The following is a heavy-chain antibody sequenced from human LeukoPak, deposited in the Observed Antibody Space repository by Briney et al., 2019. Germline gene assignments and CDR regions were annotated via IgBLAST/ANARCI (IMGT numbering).Heavy chain of an antibody. CDR1: GFTFSNNV. CDR3: AKDRSGSS. Sequence: GGSLRLSCAASGFTFSNNVMSWVRQAPGKGLEWVSSISSSGGSTYYADSVKGRFTISRENSKNTSYLEMNSLRADDTAVYYCAKDRSGSSWGQGTLVTVSS. D-gene: IGHD2-15*01. CDR2: ISSSGGST. V-gene: IGHV3-23*01. J-gene: IGHJ4*02.